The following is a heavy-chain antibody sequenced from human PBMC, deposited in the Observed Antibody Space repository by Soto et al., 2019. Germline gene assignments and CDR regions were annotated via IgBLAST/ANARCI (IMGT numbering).Heavy chain of an antibody. CDR2: ISGSGGST. V-gene: IGHV3-23*01. Sequence: EVQLLESGGGLVQPGGSLRLSCAASGFTFSTYAMIWVRQAPEKGLEWVSAISGSGGSTYYADSVKGRFTISRDNSKNTLYLQMNSLRAVDTAVYYCAKVGSWLLTYYFDFWGQGTLVTVSS. D-gene: IGHD2-2*03. CDR3: AKVGSWLLTYYFDF. CDR1: GFTFSTYA. J-gene: IGHJ4*02.